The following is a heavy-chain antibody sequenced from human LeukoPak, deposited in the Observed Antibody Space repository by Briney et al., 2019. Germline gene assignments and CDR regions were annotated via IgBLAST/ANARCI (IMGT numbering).Heavy chain of an antibody. CDR3: ARDGSGSGWYWFDP. V-gene: IGHV4-4*07. D-gene: IGHD6-19*01. J-gene: IGHJ5*02. CDR2: IYTSGIT. Sequence: PSETLSLTCTVSGGSISSSYWSWIRQPAGKGLEWIGRIYTSGITNYNPSLKSRVTMSVDTSKTQFSLKLTSVTAADTAVYYCARDGSGSGWYWFDPWGQGTLVTVSS. CDR1: GGSISSSY.